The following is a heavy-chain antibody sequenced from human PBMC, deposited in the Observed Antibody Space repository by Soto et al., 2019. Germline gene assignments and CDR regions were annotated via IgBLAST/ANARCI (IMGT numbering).Heavy chain of an antibody. V-gene: IGHV4-59*08. D-gene: IGHD4-17*01. CDR3: ARRSDYGDYGYYFEY. CDR1: GGSISSYY. Sequence: QVQLQESGPGLVKPSETLSLTCTVSGGSISSYYWSWIRQPPGKGLEWIGYIYYSGSTNYNPSLKSRVTTSVDTSKNQFSLTLSSVTAADTAVYYCARRSDYGDYGYYFEYWGQGTLVTVSS. J-gene: IGHJ4*02. CDR2: IYYSGST.